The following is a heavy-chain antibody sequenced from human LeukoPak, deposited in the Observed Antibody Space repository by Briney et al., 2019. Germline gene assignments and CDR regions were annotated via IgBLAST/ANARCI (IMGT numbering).Heavy chain of an antibody. CDR1: GGSIAGYY. Sequence: SETLSLTCTVSGGSIAGYYWSWIRQPPGKGLEWIGYIFYSGNSNYNPSLKSRVTISVDTSKNQFSLKLSSVTAADTAMYFCARTGFGELPFDYWGQGTLATVSS. D-gene: IGHD3-10*01. V-gene: IGHV4-59*01. CDR2: IFYSGNS. J-gene: IGHJ4*02. CDR3: ARTGFGELPFDY.